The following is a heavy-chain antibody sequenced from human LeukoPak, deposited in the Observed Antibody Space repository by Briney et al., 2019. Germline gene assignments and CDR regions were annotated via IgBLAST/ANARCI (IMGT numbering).Heavy chain of an antibody. CDR3: AKVRGLAAGSESFDY. CDR2: IRYDGSDE. D-gene: IGHD6-13*01. V-gene: IGHV3-30*02. J-gene: IGHJ4*02. Sequence: GGSPRLSCAASGFTFHNYGIHWVRQAPGKGLEWVTFIRYDGSDEYYADSVKGRFTISRDNSKSTLYLQMNSLRPEDTAMYYCAKVRGLAAGSESFDYWGQGTLVTVSS. CDR1: GFTFHNYG.